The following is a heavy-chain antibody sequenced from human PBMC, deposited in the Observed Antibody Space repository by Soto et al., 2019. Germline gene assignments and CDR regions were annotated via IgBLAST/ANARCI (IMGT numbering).Heavy chain of an antibody. D-gene: IGHD2-15*01. Sequence: LSLTCTVSGGSISSGGYYWSWIRQHPGKGLEWIGYIYYSGSTYYNPSLKSRVTISVDTSKNQFSLKLSSVTAADTAVYYCARDPELAYCSGGSFYHYHYYGMDVWGQGTTVTVSS. CDR2: IYYSGST. CDR1: GGSISSGGYY. J-gene: IGHJ6*02. V-gene: IGHV4-31*03. CDR3: ARDPELAYCSGGSFYHYHYYGMDV.